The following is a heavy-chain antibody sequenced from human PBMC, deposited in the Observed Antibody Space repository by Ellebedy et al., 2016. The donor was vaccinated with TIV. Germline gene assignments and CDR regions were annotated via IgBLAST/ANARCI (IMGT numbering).Heavy chain of an antibody. CDR3: ADDPWGVGPAFDI. CDR2: ISDSGTST. D-gene: IGHD1-26*01. Sequence: GESLKISCAASGFTFSNNAMSSVRQAPGKGLEWVSAISDSGTSTYYADSVKGRFTISRDNSKNTLYLQMDSLRAEDTAIYYCADDPWGVGPAFDIWGQGTMVTVSS. J-gene: IGHJ3*02. V-gene: IGHV3-23*01. CDR1: GFTFSNNA.